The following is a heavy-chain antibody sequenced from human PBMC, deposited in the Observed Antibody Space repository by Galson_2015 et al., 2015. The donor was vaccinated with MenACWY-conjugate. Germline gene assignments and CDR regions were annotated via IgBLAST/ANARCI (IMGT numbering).Heavy chain of an antibody. CDR3: ARDLEHIAVSGVYGADSN. CDR2: ISDGSTT. D-gene: IGHD6-19*01. V-gene: IGHV3-69-1*01. J-gene: IGHJ4*02. CDR1: GFTFSTFA. Sequence: SLRLSCAASGFTFSTFAMSWVRQAPGKGLEWVSVISDGSTTVYADSVKGRFTISRDNAKNTLYLQMNSLRVEDTAVFYCARDLEHIAVSGVYGADSNWGRGTLVTVSS.